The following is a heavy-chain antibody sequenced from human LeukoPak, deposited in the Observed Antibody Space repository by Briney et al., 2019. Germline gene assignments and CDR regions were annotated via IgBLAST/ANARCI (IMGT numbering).Heavy chain of an antibody. J-gene: IGHJ6*04. D-gene: IGHD3-10*02. CDR1: AFTFSSYG. CDR3: AELGITMIGGV. CDR2: ISGDGRDI. V-gene: IGHV3-21*06. Sequence: GGSLRLSCAASAFTFSSYGMSWVRQAPGKGLGWVSAISGDGRDIYYADSVKGRFTISRDNAKNSLYLQMNSLRAEDTAVYYCAELGITMIGGVWGKGTTVTISS.